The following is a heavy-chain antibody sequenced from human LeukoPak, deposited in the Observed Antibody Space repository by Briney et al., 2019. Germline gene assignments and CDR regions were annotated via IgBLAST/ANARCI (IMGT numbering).Heavy chain of an antibody. CDR1: GYTFISSW. CDR2: IYPGDSDT. CDR3: ARHPILSLVRGVKYFDY. V-gene: IGHV5-51*01. D-gene: IGHD3-10*01. Sequence: PGESLKISFKGSGYTFISSWIGWVRQMPGKGLEWMGIIYPGDSDTRYSPSFQGQVTISADKSISTVYLQWSSLKASDTAMYYCARHPILSLVRGVKYFDYWGQGTLVTVSS. J-gene: IGHJ4*02.